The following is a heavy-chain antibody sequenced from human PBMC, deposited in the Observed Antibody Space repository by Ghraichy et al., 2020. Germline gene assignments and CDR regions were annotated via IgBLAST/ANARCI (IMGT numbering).Heavy chain of an antibody. D-gene: IGHD3-10*01. J-gene: IGHJ6*02. V-gene: IGHV3-23*01. CDR3: ARFTRPGLWGIFDDGMDV. CDR1: GFSFDNFV. Sequence: GGSLRLSCAASGFSFDNFVMTWVRQAPGKGLEWVSAIGDSTYSRYLSDSVRGRFTISRDNSKNTVSLQMNSLRADDTAVYYCARFTRPGLWGIFDDGMDVWGQGTTVTVSS. CDR2: IGDSTYSR.